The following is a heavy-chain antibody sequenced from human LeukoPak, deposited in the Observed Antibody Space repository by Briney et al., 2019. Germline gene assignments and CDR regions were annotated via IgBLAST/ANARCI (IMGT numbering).Heavy chain of an antibody. V-gene: IGHV4-59*01. CDR3: ARGVRELRPIQYYMDV. CDR1: GGSISSYY. D-gene: IGHD1-7*01. Sequence: PSETLSLTCTVSGGSISSYYWSWIRQPPGKGLEWIGYIYYSGSTNYNPSLKSRVTISVDTSKNQFSLKLSSVTAADTAVYYCARGVRELRPIQYYMDVWGKGTTVTVSS. J-gene: IGHJ6*03. CDR2: IYYSGST.